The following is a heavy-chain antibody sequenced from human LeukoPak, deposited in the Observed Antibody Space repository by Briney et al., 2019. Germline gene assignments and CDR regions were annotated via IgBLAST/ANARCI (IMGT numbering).Heavy chain of an antibody. CDR1: GGSFSGYY. J-gene: IGHJ6*03. CDR3: ARGRGYIRYYYYYMDV. CDR2: INHSGST. D-gene: IGHD2-15*01. Sequence: SETLSLTCAVYGGSFSGYYWSWIRQPPGKGLEWIGEINHSGSTNYNPSLKSRVTISVDASKNQFSLKLSSVTAADTAVYYCARGRGYIRYYYYYMDVWDKGPTVTVSS. V-gene: IGHV4-34*01.